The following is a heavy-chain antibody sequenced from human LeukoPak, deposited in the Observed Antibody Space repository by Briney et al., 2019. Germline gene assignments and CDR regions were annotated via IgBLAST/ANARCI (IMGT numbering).Heavy chain of an antibody. CDR2: INPNSGGT. CDR3: ARDRSEQWLVPGHFDY. D-gene: IGHD6-19*01. CDR1: GYTFTGYY. J-gene: IGHJ4*02. Sequence: GASVKVSCKASGYTFTGYYMHWVRQAPGQGLEWMGRINPNSGGTNYAQKFQGRVTMTRDTSISTAYMELSRLRSDDTAVYYCARDRSEQWLVPGHFDYWGQGTLVTVSS. V-gene: IGHV1-2*06.